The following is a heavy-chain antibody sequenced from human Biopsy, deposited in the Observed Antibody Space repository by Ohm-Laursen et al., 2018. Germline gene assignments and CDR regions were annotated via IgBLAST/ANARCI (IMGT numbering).Heavy chain of an antibody. CDR3: AKGREITMIADYLNFDY. D-gene: IGHD3-22*01. V-gene: IGHV3-30*18. J-gene: IGHJ4*02. CDR2: ISSDGSSQ. Sequence: SLRLSCAASGFTFSNYAIHWVRQAPGRGLEWVALISSDGSSQYYADSVKGRFTISRDSSKNTLYLQMNSLRAEDTALYYCAKGREITMIADYLNFDYWGQGTLVTVSS. CDR1: GFTFSNYA.